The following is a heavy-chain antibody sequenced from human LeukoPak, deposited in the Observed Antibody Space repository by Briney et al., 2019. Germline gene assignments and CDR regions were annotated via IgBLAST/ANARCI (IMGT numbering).Heavy chain of an antibody. J-gene: IGHJ4*02. CDR2: ISSTSSDI. V-gene: IGHV3-21*01. CDR3: AKDYGDYE. Sequence: GGSLRLSCAASGFTFSSFTMNWVRQAPGKGLEWVSAISSTSSDIYYADSVKGRFTISRDNAKNSLYLQMNSLRAEDTAVYYCAKDYGDYEWGQGTLVTVSS. CDR1: GFTFSSFT. D-gene: IGHD4-17*01.